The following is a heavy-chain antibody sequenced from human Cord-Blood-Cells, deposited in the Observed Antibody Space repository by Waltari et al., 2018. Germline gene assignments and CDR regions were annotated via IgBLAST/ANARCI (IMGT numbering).Heavy chain of an antibody. D-gene: IGHD3-3*01. Sequence: QVQLQESGPGLVKPSETLSLTCAVSGYSISSGYYWGWIRSPPGQGLEWIGSIYHSGSTYYNPSLKSRVTISVDTSKNQFSLKLSSVTAADTAVYYCARAALLYYDFGSGGVYFDYWGQGTLVTVSS. CDR2: IYHSGST. J-gene: IGHJ4*02. V-gene: IGHV4-38-2*01. CDR1: GYSISSGYY. CDR3: ARAALLYYDFGSGGVYFDY.